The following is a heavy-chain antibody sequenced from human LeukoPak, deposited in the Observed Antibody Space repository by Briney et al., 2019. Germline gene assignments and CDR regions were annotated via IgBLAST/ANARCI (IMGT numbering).Heavy chain of an antibody. D-gene: IGHD3-9*01. CDR2: ISGSGGHT. CDR1: GFTFSSYA. CDR3: ARGGHYAILTGFRGRILGFDS. V-gene: IGHV3-23*01. J-gene: IGHJ4*02. Sequence: PGGTLRLSCAASGFTFSSYAMSWVRQAPGKGLEWVSAISGSGGHTYYADSVKGRFTISRDNSKNTLYLQMNSLRAEDTAVYYCARGGHYAILTGFRGRILGFDSWGQGTLVTVSS.